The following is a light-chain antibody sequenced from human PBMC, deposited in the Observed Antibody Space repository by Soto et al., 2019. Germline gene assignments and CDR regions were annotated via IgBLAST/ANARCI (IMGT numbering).Light chain of an antibody. CDR2: GAS. CDR1: QSVSHN. J-gene: IGKJ2*01. Sequence: EIVMTQSPATLSVSPGERATLSCRASQSVSHNLAWYQQKPGQGPSLLFYGASFRATGVPARFSGSGSGTDFTLTISSLQSEDFAIYFCQQSNNWLYTFGQGTKLEIK. V-gene: IGKV3-15*01. CDR3: QQSNNWLYT.